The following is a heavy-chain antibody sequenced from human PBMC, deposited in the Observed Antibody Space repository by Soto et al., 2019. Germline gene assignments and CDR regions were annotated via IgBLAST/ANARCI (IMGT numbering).Heavy chain of an antibody. CDR1: GFTFRTYT. D-gene: IGHD3-10*01. J-gene: IGHJ6*02. V-gene: IGHV3-21*01. CDR2: IRGFSPYT. CDR3: ARDRGYDDNDYYYNAMDV. Sequence: PGGSLRLSCISSGFTFRTYTMNWFRQAPGKGLEWVSGIRGFSPYTFYAESVKGRFTISRDNAKNSLDLQMDSLRAEDTAVYYCARDRGYDDNDYYYNAMDVWGQGTTVTVSS.